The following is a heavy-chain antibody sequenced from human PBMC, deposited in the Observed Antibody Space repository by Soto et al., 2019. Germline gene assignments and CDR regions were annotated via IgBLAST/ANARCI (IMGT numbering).Heavy chain of an antibody. Sequence: SSETLSLTCAVSGGSISSGGYSWSWIRQPPGKGLEWIGYIYHSGSTYYNPSLKSRVTISVDRSKNQFSLKLSSVTAADTAVYYCARSRDYYDSSGSIYYFDYWGQGTLVTV. CDR1: GGSISSGGYS. CDR3: ARSRDYYDSSGSIYYFDY. D-gene: IGHD3-22*01. V-gene: IGHV4-30-2*01. J-gene: IGHJ4*02. CDR2: IYHSGST.